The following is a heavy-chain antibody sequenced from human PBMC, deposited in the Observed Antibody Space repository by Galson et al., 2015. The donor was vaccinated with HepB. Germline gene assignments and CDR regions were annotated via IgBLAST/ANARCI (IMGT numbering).Heavy chain of an antibody. CDR2: ISSSGSTI. J-gene: IGHJ3*02. D-gene: IGHD1-7*01. V-gene: IGHV3-11*01. CDR1: GFTFSDYY. CDR3: ARDPMELDAFDI. Sequence: SLRLSCAASGFTFSDYYMSWIRQAPGKGLEWISYISSSGSTIYYADSVKGRFTISRDNAKNSLYLQMNSLRAEDTAVYYCARDPMELDAFDIWGQGIMVTVSS.